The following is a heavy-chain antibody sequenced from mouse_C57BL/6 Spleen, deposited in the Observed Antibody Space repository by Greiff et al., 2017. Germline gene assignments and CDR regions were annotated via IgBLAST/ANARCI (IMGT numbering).Heavy chain of an antibody. CDR3: ARSDGNPYYYAMDY. CDR1: GYTFTSYW. J-gene: IGHJ4*01. CDR2: IHPNSGST. D-gene: IGHD2-1*01. Sequence: QVQLQQPGAELVKPGASVKLSCKASGYTFTSYWMHWVKQRPGQGLEWIGMIHPNSGSTKYNEKFKSKATLTVDKSTSTADMQRSILTSEHSAVYYCARSDGNPYYYAMDYWGQGTSVTVSS. V-gene: IGHV1-64*01.